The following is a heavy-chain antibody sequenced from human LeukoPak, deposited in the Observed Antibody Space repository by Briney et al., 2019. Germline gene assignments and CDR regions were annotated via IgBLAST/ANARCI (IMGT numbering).Heavy chain of an antibody. CDR2: INPSGGST. Sequence: MHWVRQAPGQGLEWMGIINPSGGSTSYAQKFQGRVTMTRDTSTSTVYMELSSLRSEDTAVYYCARCSPYNWNVMDYWGQGTLVTVSS. J-gene: IGHJ4*02. V-gene: IGHV1-46*01. D-gene: IGHD1-1*01. CDR3: ARCSPYNWNVMDY.